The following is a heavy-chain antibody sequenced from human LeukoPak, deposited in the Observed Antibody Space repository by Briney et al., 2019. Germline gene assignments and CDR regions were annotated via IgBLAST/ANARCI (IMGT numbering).Heavy chain of an antibody. CDR3: ARSGGGILTGYPHPFDY. D-gene: IGHD3-9*01. V-gene: IGHV7-4-1*02. J-gene: IGHJ4*02. Sequence: ASVKVSCKASGYTFTSYAMNWVRQAPGQGLEWMGWINTNTGNPTYAQGFTGRFVFSLDTSVSTAYLQISSLKAEDTAVYYCARSGGGILTGYPHPFDYWGQGTLVTVSS. CDR2: INTNTGNP. CDR1: GYTFTSYA.